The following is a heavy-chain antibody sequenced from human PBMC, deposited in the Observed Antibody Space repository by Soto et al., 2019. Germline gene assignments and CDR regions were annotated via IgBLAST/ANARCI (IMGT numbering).Heavy chain of an antibody. D-gene: IGHD2-2*01. CDR3: ARAPIYCSSTSCYSDYYYGMDV. Sequence: SVKVSCKASGGTFSSYAISWVRQAPGQGLEWMGGIIPIFGTANYAQKFQGRVTITADESTSTAYMELSILRSEDTAVYYCARAPIYCSSTSCYSDYYYGMDVWGQGTTVTVSS. V-gene: IGHV1-69*13. J-gene: IGHJ6*02. CDR1: GGTFSSYA. CDR2: IIPIFGTA.